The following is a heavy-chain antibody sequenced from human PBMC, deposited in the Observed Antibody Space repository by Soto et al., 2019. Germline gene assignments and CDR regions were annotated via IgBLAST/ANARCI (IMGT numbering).Heavy chain of an antibody. CDR1: GFTVSSNY. D-gene: IGHD4-17*01. CDR2: IYSGGST. J-gene: IGHJ6*02. V-gene: IGHV3-53*01. Sequence: PGGSLRLSCAASGFTVSSNYMSWVRQAPGKGLEWVSVIYSGGSTYYADSVKGRFTISRDNSKNTLYLQMNSLRAEDTAVYYCARDNFVEEIYSDYSAWDYCYGMDVWGQGTTVTVS. CDR3: ARDNFVEEIYSDYSAWDYCYGMDV.